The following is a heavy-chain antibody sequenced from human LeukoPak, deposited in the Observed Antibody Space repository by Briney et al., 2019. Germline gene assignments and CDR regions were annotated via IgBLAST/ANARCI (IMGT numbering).Heavy chain of an antibody. D-gene: IGHD5-18*01. CDR3: ARGALGGYSYGS. J-gene: IGHJ4*02. V-gene: IGHV1-69*05. CDR2: IIPIFGTA. Sequence: SVKVSCKASGGTFSSYAISWVRQAPGQGLEWMGGIIPIFGTANYAQKFQGRVTITTDESTSTAYMELSSLRSEDTAVYYCARGALGGYSYGSWGQGTLVTVSS. CDR1: GGTFSSYA.